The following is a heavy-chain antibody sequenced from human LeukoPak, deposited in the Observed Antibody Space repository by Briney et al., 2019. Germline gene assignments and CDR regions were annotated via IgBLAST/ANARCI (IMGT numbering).Heavy chain of an antibody. V-gene: IGHV4-39*07. CDR1: GGSISSSSYY. CDR2: IYYSGST. D-gene: IGHD6-19*01. Sequence: SETLSLTCTVSGGSISSSSYYWGCIRQPPGKGLECIGSIYYSGSTYYNPSLKSRVTISVDTSKNQFSLKLNSMTAADTAVYYCARDARITVAGLYYDYWGQGTLVTVSS. J-gene: IGHJ4*02. CDR3: ARDARITVAGLYYDY.